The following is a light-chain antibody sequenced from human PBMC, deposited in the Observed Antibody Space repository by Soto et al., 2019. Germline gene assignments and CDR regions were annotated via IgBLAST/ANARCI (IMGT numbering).Light chain of an antibody. J-gene: IGKJ1*01. V-gene: IGKV3-11*01. CDR1: QGISRY. CDR2: DAS. Sequence: EIVLTQSPGTLSLSPGERATLSCRASQGISRYLAWYQQKPGQAPRLLIYDASNRATDIPARFSGSGSGTDFTLTISSLEPEDFAVYYCQQRSSWPPWTFGQGTKVEIK. CDR3: QQRSSWPPWT.